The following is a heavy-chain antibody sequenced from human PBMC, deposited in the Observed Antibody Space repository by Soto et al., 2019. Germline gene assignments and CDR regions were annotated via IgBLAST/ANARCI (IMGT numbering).Heavy chain of an antibody. D-gene: IGHD6-13*01. CDR1: GFTVSSNY. CDR3: ASIAAAGTHVDY. J-gene: IGHJ4*02. V-gene: IGHV3-66*01. Sequence: GGSLRLSCAASGFTVSSNYMSWVRQAPGKGLEWVSVIYSGGSTYYADSVKGRFTISRDNSKNTLYLQMNSLRAEDTAVYYCASIAAAGTHVDYWGQGTLVTVSS. CDR2: IYSGGST.